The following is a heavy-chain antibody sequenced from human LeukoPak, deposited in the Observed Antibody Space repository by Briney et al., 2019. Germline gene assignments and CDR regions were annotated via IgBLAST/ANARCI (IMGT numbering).Heavy chain of an antibody. Sequence: GGSLRLSCAASGFSFSTYSFSWVRQAPGKGLEWVSSISASGGDTYYADSVKGRFTISRDNSKNTLSLQMNSLRVEDTAIYYCAKDVRRCNGGCTWGQGTLVTVSS. CDR3: AKDVRRCNGGCT. CDR1: GFSFSTYS. CDR2: ISASGGDT. D-gene: IGHD2-8*01. J-gene: IGHJ5*02. V-gene: IGHV3-23*01.